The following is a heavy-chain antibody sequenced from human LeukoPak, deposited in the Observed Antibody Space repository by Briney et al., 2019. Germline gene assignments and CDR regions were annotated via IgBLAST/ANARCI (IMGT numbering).Heavy chain of an antibody. CDR3: ARDRGGRDGSYYFDY. V-gene: IGHV3-21*01. D-gene: IGHD5-24*01. J-gene: IGHJ4*02. Sequence: GGSLRLSCAASGFTFSSYSMNWVRQAPGKGLEWVSSISSSSSYIYYADSVKGRFTISRDNAKNSLYLQMNSLRAEDTAVYYCARDRGGRDGSYYFDYWGQGTLVTVSS. CDR1: GFTFSSYS. CDR2: ISSSSSYI.